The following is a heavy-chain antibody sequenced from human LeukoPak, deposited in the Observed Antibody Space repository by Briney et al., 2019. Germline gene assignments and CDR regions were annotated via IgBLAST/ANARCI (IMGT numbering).Heavy chain of an antibody. V-gene: IGHV1-46*01. CDR3: ARGQYSSSWYETGRNWFDP. D-gene: IGHD6-13*01. Sequence: GASVKVSCKASGYTFTSYYMHWVRQAPGQGLEWMGIINPSGGSTSYAQKFQGRVTMTRDTSTSTVYMELSSLRSEDTAVYYCARGQYSSSWYETGRNWFDPWGQGTLVTVSS. CDR1: GYTFTSYY. J-gene: IGHJ5*02. CDR2: INPSGGST.